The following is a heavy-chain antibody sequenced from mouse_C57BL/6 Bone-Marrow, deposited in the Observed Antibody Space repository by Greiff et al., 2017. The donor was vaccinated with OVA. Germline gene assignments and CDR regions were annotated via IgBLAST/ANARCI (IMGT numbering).Heavy chain of an antibody. CDR2: IYPGDGDT. J-gene: IGHJ3*01. Sequence: VKLMESGPELVKPGSSVKISCKASGYAFSSSWMNWVKQRPGKGLEWIGRIYPGDGDTNYNGKFKGKATLTADKSSSTAYMQLSSLTSEDSAVYFCARRPFAYWGQGTLVTVSA. CDR1: GYAFSSSW. CDR3: ARRPFAY. V-gene: IGHV1-82*01.